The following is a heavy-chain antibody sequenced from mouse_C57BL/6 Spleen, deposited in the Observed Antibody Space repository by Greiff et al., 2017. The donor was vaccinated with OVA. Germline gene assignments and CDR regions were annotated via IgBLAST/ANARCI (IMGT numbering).Heavy chain of an antibody. CDR2: ISSGGSYT. V-gene: IGHV5-6*01. Sequence: DVHLVESGGDLVKPGGSLKLSCAASGFTFSSYGMSWVRQTPDKRLEWVATISSGGSYTYYPDSVKGRFTISRDNAKNTLYLQMSSLKSEDTAMYYCASLHDYGDYWGQGTTLTVSS. J-gene: IGHJ2*01. CDR1: GFTFSSYG. D-gene: IGHD2-4*01. CDR3: ASLHDYGDY.